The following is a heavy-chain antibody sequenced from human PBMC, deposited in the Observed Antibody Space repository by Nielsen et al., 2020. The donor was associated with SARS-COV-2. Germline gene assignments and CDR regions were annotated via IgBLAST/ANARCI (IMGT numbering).Heavy chain of an antibody. V-gene: IGHV4-34*01. J-gene: IGHJ4*02. D-gene: IGHD6-6*01. CDR1: GGSFSGYY. Sequence: GSLRLSCAVYGGSFSGYYWSWIRQPPGKGLEWIGEINHSGSTNYNPSLKSRVTISVDTSKNQFSLKLSSVTAADTAVYYCASRSRYSSSSGKVNWGQGTLATVSS. CDR2: INHSGST. CDR3: ASRSRYSSSSGKVN.